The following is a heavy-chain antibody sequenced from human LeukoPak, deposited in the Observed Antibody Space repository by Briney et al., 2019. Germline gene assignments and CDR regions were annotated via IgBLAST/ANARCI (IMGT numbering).Heavy chain of an antibody. D-gene: IGHD3-3*01. CDR2: ISFDESNK. CDR3: AKDTKRITIFGVPGSPY. Sequence: PGGSLRLSCTASGFAFSNYAMHWVRQAPGKGLEWVALISFDESNKQYADSVKGRFTISRDNSKNTLYLQMNSLRAEDTAVYYCAKDTKRITIFGVPGSPYWGQGTLVTVSS. V-gene: IGHV3-30-3*01. CDR1: GFAFSNYA. J-gene: IGHJ4*02.